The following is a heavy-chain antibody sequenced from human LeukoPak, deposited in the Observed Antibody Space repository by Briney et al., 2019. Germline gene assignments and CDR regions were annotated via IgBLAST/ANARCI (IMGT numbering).Heavy chain of an antibody. J-gene: IGHJ6*04. CDR1: GGSFSGYY. CDR3: ARGGTGGSGSYYTKYYYYYGMDV. V-gene: IGHV4-34*01. CDR2: INHSGST. Sequence: PSETLSLTCAVYGGSFSGYYWSWIRQLPGKGLEWIGEINHSGSTNYNPSLKSRVTISVDTSKNQFSLKLSSVTAADTAVYYCARGGTGGSGSYYTKYYYYYGMDVWGKGTTVTVSS. D-gene: IGHD3-10*01.